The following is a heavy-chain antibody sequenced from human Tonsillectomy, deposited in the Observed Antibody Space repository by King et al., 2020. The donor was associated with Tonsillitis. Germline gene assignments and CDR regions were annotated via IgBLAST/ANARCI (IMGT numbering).Heavy chain of an antibody. Sequence: VQLVESGGGVVQPGGSLRLSCAASGFTLGTYGMHWVRQAPGKGLEWVAFLRFDGSSKYYADSVKGRFTISRDNFKNTLFLQMNSLIWEDTAVYYCAKGQGAVAPGALDYWGQGTLVTVSS. V-gene: IGHV3-30*02. CDR2: LRFDGSSK. CDR1: GFTLGTYG. CDR3: AKGQGAVAPGALDY. D-gene: IGHD6-19*01. J-gene: IGHJ4*02.